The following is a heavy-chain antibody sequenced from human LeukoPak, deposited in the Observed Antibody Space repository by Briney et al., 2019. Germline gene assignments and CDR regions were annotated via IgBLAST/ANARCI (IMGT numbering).Heavy chain of an antibody. CDR3: ARDPTSYGDSYNWFDP. J-gene: IGHJ5*02. Sequence: SVKVSCXASGGTFSSYAISWVRQAPGQGLEWMGGIIPIFGTANYAQKFQGRVTITTDESTSTAYKELSSLRSEDTAVYYCARDPTSYGDSYNWFDPWGQGTLVTVSS. V-gene: IGHV1-69*05. CDR1: GGTFSSYA. D-gene: IGHD4-17*01. CDR2: IIPIFGTA.